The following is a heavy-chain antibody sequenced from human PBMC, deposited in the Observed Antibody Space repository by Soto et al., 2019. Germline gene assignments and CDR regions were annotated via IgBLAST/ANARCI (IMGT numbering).Heavy chain of an antibody. Sequence: QVQLQESGPGLVKPSQTLSLTCTVSGGSISSGGYYWSWIRQHPGKGLEWIGYIYYSGSTYYNPSLKSRVTISVDTSKNQFSLKLSSVTAADTAVYYCARDSQVRGVVKNYMDVWGKGTTVTVSS. D-gene: IGHD3-3*01. V-gene: IGHV4-31*03. CDR3: ARDSQVRGVVKNYMDV. J-gene: IGHJ6*03. CDR2: IYYSGST. CDR1: GGSISSGGYY.